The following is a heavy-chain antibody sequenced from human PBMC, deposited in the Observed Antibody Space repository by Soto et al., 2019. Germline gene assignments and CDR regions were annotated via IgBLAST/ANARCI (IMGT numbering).Heavy chain of an antibody. D-gene: IGHD3-9*01. Sequence: QIQLMQSAGDVKTPGASLQVSCTTSRYTFTSHGIAWMRQAPGQGLEWMGWISTFNGKTDYAQKFQGRVTMTADTITSTVHMELRSLRSDDTGVYYCARLLTEGATFREDAFDLWGPGTKVTVSS. CDR2: ISTFNGKT. CDR3: ARLLTEGATFREDAFDL. V-gene: IGHV1-18*01. CDR1: RYTFTSHG. J-gene: IGHJ3*01.